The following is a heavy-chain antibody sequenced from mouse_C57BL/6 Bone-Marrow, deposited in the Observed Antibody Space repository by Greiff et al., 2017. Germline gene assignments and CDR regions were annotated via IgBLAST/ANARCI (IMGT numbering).Heavy chain of an antibody. V-gene: IGHV1-26*01. Sequence: VQLQQSGPELVKPGASVKISCKASGYTFTDYYMNWVKQSHGKSLEWIGDINPNNGGTSYNQKFKGKATLTVDKSSSTAYMALRSLTSEDSAVYYWARRSLTTVVGDYYAMDYWGQGTSVTVSS. CDR1: GYTFTDYY. CDR2: INPNNGGT. J-gene: IGHJ4*01. D-gene: IGHD1-1*01. CDR3: ARRSLTTVVGDYYAMDY.